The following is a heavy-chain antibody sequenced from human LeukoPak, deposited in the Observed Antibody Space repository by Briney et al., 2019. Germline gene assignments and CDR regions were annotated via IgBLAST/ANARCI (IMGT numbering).Heavy chain of an antibody. CDR2: IYHSGST. CDR3: ARHAASGYPLDAFDI. V-gene: IGHV4-38-2*01. J-gene: IGHJ3*02. CDR1: GYSISSGYY. Sequence: SETLPLTCAVSGYSISSGYYCGWIRQPPGKGLEWIGSIYHSGSTYYNPSLKSRVTISADTSKNQFSLKLSSVPAAETAVYYCARHAASGYPLDAFDIWGQGTMVTVSS. D-gene: IGHD3-22*01.